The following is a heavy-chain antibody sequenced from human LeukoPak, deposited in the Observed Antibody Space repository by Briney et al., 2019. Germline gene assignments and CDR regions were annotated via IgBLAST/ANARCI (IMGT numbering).Heavy chain of an antibody. CDR2: IIPIFGTA. CDR1: GGTFTSYA. CDR3: ARDTYYYDSSGYYYFDY. J-gene: IGHJ4*02. D-gene: IGHD3-22*01. V-gene: IGHV1-69*05. Sequence: ASVKVSFKASGGTFTSYAISMVRQAPGQGLEWKGRIIPIFGTANYAQEFQGRVTITTDESTSTAYMELSSLRSEDTAVYYCARDTYYYDSSGYYYFDYWGQGTLVTVSS.